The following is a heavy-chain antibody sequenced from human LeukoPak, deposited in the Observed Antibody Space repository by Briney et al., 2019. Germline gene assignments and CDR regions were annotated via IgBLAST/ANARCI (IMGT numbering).Heavy chain of an antibody. V-gene: IGHV4-34*01. CDR1: GGSFSGYY. CDR3: AYSRGGGSGSKIRMDV. D-gene: IGHD3-10*01. J-gene: IGHJ6*02. Sequence: SSETLSLTCAVYGGSFSGYYWSWIRQPPGKGLEWIGEINHSGSTNYNPSLKSRVTISVDTSKNQFSLKLSSVTAADTAVYYCAYSRGGGSGSKIRMDVWGQGTAVTVSS. CDR2: INHSGST.